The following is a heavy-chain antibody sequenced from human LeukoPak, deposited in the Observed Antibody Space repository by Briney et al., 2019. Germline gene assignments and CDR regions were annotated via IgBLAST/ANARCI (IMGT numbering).Heavy chain of an antibody. J-gene: IGHJ4*02. V-gene: IGHV3-53*01. CDR1: VFTVSSNY. Sequence: GVSLRLSCAASVFTVSSNYMSRVRQAPGKGLEWVSVIYSGGSTYYADSVKGRFTISRDNSKNTLYLQMNSLRAEDTAVYYCARTGLDGSLSFDYWGQGTLVTVSS. CDR2: IYSGGST. CDR3: ARTGLDGSLSFDY. D-gene: IGHD3/OR15-3a*01.